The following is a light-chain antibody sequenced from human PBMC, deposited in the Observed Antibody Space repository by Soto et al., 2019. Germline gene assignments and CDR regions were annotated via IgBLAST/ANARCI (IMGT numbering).Light chain of an antibody. CDR2: LSS. J-gene: IGKJ1*01. V-gene: IGKV2-28*01. CDR1: HSLLDSNGDNY. Sequence: DIVMTQSPLSLPVTPGEPASISCRSSHSLLDSNGDNYLDWYLQKPGQSPQLLIYLSSYRASGVPDRFSGSGSGADFTLKISRVEAEDVGIYYCMQALQAPWTFGQGTKVDIK. CDR3: MQALQAPWT.